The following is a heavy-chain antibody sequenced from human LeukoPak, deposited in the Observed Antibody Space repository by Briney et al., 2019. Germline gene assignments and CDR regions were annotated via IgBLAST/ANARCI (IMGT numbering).Heavy chain of an antibody. CDR1: GFTVSSNY. D-gene: IGHD1-26*01. Sequence: PGGSLRLSCAASGFTVSSNYMSWVRQAPGKGLEWVSVIYSGGSTYYADSVKGRFTISRDNSKNTLYLQMNSLRAEDTAVYYCARVDSGSYLRACYFDYWGQGTLVTVSS. CDR2: IYSGGST. CDR3: ARVDSGSYLRACYFDY. V-gene: IGHV3-66*01. J-gene: IGHJ4*02.